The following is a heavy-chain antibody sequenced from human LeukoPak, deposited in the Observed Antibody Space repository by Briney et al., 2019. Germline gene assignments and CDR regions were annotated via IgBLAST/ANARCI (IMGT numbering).Heavy chain of an antibody. CDR1: GGSISSGSYY. J-gene: IGHJ5*02. CDR2: IYTSGST. CDR3: ARGIAAAVDWFDP. Sequence: SQTLSLTCTVSGGSISSGSYYWSWIRQPAGKGLEWIGRIYTSGSTNYNPSLKSRVTISVDTSKNQFSLKLSSVTAADTAVYYCARGIAAAVDWFDPWGQGTLVTVSS. V-gene: IGHV4-61*02. D-gene: IGHD6-13*01.